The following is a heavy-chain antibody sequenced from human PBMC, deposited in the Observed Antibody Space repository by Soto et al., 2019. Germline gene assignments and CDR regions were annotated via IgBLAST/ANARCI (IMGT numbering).Heavy chain of an antibody. J-gene: IGHJ3*02. Sequence: GGSLRLSCSASGFTFSSYAMHWVRQAPGKGLEYVSAISSNGGGTYYADSVKGRFTISRDNSKNTLYLQMSSLRAEDTAVYYCVKVSYYDSSGYYYVVDAFDIWGQGTMVTVSS. CDR1: GFTFSSYA. V-gene: IGHV3-64D*08. CDR2: ISSNGGGT. CDR3: VKVSYYDSSGYYYVVDAFDI. D-gene: IGHD3-22*01.